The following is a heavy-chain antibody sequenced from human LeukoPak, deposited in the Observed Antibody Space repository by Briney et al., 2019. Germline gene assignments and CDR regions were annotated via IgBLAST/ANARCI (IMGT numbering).Heavy chain of an antibody. CDR1: GGSISSGGYY. Sequence: SSETLSLTCTVSGGSISSGGYYWLWLPPPPGKGREWIEYIYYSGRTYYHPSHKTRLTIPIHTHKNELPQTLSSVPRADAAVYFWAREKSSARYVTLNWLDPWGQGPLVTVSS. J-gene: IGHJ5*02. CDR3: AREKSSARYVTLNWLDP. D-gene: IGHD6-19*01. CDR2: IYYSGRT. V-gene: IGHV4-31*03.